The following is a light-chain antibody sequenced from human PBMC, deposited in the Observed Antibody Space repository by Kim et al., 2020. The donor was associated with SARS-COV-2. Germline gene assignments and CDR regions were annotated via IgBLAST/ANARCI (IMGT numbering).Light chain of an antibody. Sequence: AAVKLSCTLSGGHGSYAIAWHQQQPEKRPRYLMKLNRDGSHSKGDGIPDSFSGSSSGAERYLTISGLQSEDEADYYCQTWGTGIWVFGGGTQLTVL. CDR3: QTWGTGIWV. CDR2: LNRDGSH. V-gene: IGLV4-69*01. J-gene: IGLJ3*02. CDR1: GGHGSYA.